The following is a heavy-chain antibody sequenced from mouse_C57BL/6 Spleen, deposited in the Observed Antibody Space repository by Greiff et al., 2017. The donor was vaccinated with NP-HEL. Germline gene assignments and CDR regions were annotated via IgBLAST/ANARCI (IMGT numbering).Heavy chain of an antibody. CDR2: IDPEDGET. Sequence: VQLKESGAELVKPGASVKLSCTASGFNIKDYYMHWVKQRTEQGLEWIGRIDPEDGETKYAPKFQGKATITADTSSNTANLQLSSLTSEDTAVYYCARGTFITTVVDYFDYWGQGTTLTVSS. D-gene: IGHD1-1*01. J-gene: IGHJ2*01. CDR1: GFNIKDYY. CDR3: ARGTFITTVVDYFDY. V-gene: IGHV14-2*01.